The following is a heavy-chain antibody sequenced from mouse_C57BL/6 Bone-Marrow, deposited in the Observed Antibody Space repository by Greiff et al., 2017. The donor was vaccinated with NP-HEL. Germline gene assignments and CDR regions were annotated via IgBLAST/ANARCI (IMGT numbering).Heavy chain of an antibody. V-gene: IGHV1-15*01. Sequence: QVQLKESGAELVRPGASVTLSCKASGYTFTDYEMHWVKQTPVHGLEWIGAIDPETGGTAYTQKFKGKAILTADKSSSTAYMELRSLTSEDSAVDYCTRYYYGYDYYAMDYWGQGTSVTVSS. CDR1: GYTFTDYE. D-gene: IGHD2-2*01. J-gene: IGHJ4*01. CDR3: TRYYYGYDYYAMDY. CDR2: IDPETGGT.